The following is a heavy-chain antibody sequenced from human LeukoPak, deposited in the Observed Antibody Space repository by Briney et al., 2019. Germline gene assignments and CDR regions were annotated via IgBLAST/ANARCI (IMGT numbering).Heavy chain of an antibody. J-gene: IGHJ4*02. CDR1: GFTFSSYG. D-gene: IGHD3-10*01. V-gene: IGHV3-30*02. CDR2: IRYDGSNK. Sequence: GGSLRLSCAASGFTFSSYGMHWVRQAPGKGLEWVAFIRYDGSNKYYADSVKGRFTISRDNSKSTLYLQMNSLRFEDTAFYYCARDMIRGVPDYIDYWGQGTLVTLSS. CDR3: ARDMIRGVPDYIDY.